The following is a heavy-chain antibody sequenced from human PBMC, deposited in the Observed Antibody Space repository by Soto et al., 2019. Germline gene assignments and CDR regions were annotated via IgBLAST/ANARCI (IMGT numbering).Heavy chain of an antibody. V-gene: IGHV1-8*01. Sequence: ASVKVSCKASGYTFTSYDINWVRQATGQGLEWMGWMNPNSGNTGYAQKFQGRVTMTRNTSISTAYMELSSLRSEDTAVYYCARTFTAEAGYYYGMDVWGQGTTVTVSS. CDR1: GYTFTSYD. D-gene: IGHD5-18*01. CDR3: ARTFTAEAGYYYGMDV. J-gene: IGHJ6*02. CDR2: MNPNSGNT.